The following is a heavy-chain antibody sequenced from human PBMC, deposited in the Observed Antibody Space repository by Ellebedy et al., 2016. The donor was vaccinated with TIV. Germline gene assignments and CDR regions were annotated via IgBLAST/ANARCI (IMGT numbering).Heavy chain of an antibody. CDR1: GFTFSIYG. CDR3: ARAVGPFDY. Sequence: GGSLRLSXAASGFTFSIYGMHWVRQAPGKGLEWVAVIWNDGSNKYYADSVKGRFTISRDNSKNTLFLQMNGLRAEDTAVYYCARAVGPFDYWGQGTLVTVSS. V-gene: IGHV3-33*01. D-gene: IGHD2-15*01. J-gene: IGHJ4*02. CDR2: IWNDGSNK.